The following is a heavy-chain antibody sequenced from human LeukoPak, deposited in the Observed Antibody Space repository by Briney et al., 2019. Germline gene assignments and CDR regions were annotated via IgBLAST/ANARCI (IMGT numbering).Heavy chain of an antibody. CDR1: GFTFSKYW. V-gene: IGHV3-74*01. D-gene: IGHD6-19*01. CDR3: ATKQWLAPPPDS. Sequence: GGSLRLSCAASGFTFSKYWMLCVRQAPGKGLESVSRINTDGTVTTYADSVKGRFTVSRDNADNTMFLQMNSVRDEDTAVYYCATKQWLAPPPDSWGQGTPVTVSS. CDR2: INTDGTVT. J-gene: IGHJ4*02.